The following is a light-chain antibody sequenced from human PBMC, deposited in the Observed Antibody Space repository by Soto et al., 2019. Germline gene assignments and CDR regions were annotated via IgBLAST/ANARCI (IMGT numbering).Light chain of an antibody. Sequence: EFVLTQSPGTLSLSPGERATLSCRASQTVRNNYLAWYQQKPGQAPRLLIYDASSRATGIPDRFSGGGSGTDFTLTISRQEQEDFAVYYCQQCSSYPRTCGGGTKVDIK. V-gene: IGKV3-20*01. CDR2: DAS. CDR1: QTVRNNY. J-gene: IGKJ4*01. CDR3: QQCSSYPRT.